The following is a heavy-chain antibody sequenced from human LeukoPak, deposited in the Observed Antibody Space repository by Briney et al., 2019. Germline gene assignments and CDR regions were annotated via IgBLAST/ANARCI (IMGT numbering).Heavy chain of an antibody. J-gene: IGHJ6*04. CDR2: INPGDSDT. Sequence: GESLKISCKSSGDSFTNYWIGWVRQMPGKGLEWMAIINPGDSDTRYSPSFQGQVTISADKSINTAYLQWSSLKASDTAMYYCARHTSWDTGMDVWGKGTTVTVSS. V-gene: IGHV5-51*01. D-gene: IGHD5-18*01. CDR1: GDSFTNYW. CDR3: ARHTSWDTGMDV.